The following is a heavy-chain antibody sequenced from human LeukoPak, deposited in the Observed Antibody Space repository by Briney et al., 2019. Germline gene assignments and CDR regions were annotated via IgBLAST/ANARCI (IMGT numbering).Heavy chain of an antibody. CDR2: IKQDGSEK. CDR3: ARVDMLRDFWSLLDYYYYMDV. D-gene: IGHD3-3*01. J-gene: IGHJ6*03. Sequence: GGSLRLSCAASGFTFSSYWMSWVRQAPGKGLEWVANIKQDGSEKYYVDSVKGRFTISRDNAKNSLYLQMNSLRAEDTAVYYCARVDMLRDFWSLLDYYYYMDVWGKGTTVTVPS. CDR1: GFTFSSYW. V-gene: IGHV3-7*01.